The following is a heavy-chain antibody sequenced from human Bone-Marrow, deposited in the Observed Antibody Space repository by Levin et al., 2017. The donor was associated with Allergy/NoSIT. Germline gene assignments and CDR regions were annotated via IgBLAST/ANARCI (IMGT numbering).Heavy chain of an antibody. CDR2: ISGNGDST. CDR1: GFTFRSYA. Sequence: PPGGSLRLSCAASGFTFRSYAMNWVRQAPGKGLEWVSVISGNGDSTYYADSVKGRFTISRDNSKNTLYLQMNSLRAEDTAIYYCAKGHYYDSSGFLYKSDAFDMWGQGTMVTVSS. D-gene: IGHD3-22*01. J-gene: IGHJ3*02. V-gene: IGHV3-23*01. CDR3: AKGHYYDSSGFLYKSDAFDM.